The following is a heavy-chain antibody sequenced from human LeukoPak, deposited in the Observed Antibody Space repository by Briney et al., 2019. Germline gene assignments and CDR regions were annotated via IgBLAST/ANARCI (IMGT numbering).Heavy chain of an antibody. D-gene: IGHD3-3*01. CDR2: IYYSGST. Sequence: PSETLSLTCTVSGGSISSYYWSWIRQPPGKGLEWIVYIYYSGSTNYNPSLKSRVTISVDTSKNQFSLKLSSVTAADTAVYYCARAETGEWLFQFDCWGQGTLVTVSS. CDR1: GGSISSYY. J-gene: IGHJ4*02. CDR3: ARAETGEWLFQFDC. V-gene: IGHV4-59*01.